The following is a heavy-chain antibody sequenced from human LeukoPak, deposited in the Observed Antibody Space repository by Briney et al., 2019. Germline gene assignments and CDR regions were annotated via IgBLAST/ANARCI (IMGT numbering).Heavy chain of an antibody. Sequence: TPSETLSLTCTVSGGSISSGSYYWSWIRQPAGKGLEWIGRIYTSGSTNYNPSLKSRVTISVDTSKNQFSLKLASLTAADTAVYYCARRPIVGSTGFYFDPWGPGTLVTVSS. D-gene: IGHD1-26*01. CDR3: ARRPIVGSTGFYFDP. CDR1: GGSISSGSYY. J-gene: IGHJ5*02. V-gene: IGHV4-61*02. CDR2: IYTSGST.